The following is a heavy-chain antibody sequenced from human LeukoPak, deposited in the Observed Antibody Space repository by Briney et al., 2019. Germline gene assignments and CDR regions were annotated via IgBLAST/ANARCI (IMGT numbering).Heavy chain of an antibody. CDR1: GGSIISSSDY. D-gene: IGHD1-26*01. CDR2: IYYTGST. V-gene: IGHV4-39*01. Sequence: SETLSLTCTVSGGSIISSSDYWGWIRQPPGQGLEWTASIYYTGSTYYNPSLKSRVTISIETPKNDFSLRLRSVTAADTAVYYCARHSIRDNSHYAYWGQGTLVTVSS. J-gene: IGHJ4*02. CDR3: ARHSIRDNSHYAY.